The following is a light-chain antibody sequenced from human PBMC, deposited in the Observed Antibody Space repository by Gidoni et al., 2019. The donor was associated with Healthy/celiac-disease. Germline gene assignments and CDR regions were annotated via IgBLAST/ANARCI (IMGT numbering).Light chain of an antibody. CDR2: DAS. CDR3: QQRSNWPPALT. V-gene: IGKV3-11*01. J-gene: IGKJ4*01. CDR1: KSVSSY. Sequence: IVLTQSPATLSLSPGERAPLSCRASKSVSSYLAWYQQKPGQAPRLLIYDASNRATGIPARFSGSGSGTDFTLTISSLEPEDFAVYYCQQRSNWPPALTFGGGTKVEIK.